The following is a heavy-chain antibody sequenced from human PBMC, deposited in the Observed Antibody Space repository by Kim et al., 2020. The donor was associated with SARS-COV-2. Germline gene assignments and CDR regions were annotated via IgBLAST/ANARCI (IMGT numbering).Heavy chain of an antibody. V-gene: IGHV3-64*01. D-gene: IGHD3-22*01. J-gene: IGHJ6*02. Sequence: SVKGRFTISRDNSKNTLYLQMGSLRAEDMAVYYCARGAIVVITTSYGMDVWGQGTTVTVSS. CDR3: ARGAIVVITTSYGMDV.